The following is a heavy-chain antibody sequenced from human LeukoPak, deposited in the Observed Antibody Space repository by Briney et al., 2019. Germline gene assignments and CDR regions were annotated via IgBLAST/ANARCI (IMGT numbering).Heavy chain of an antibody. Sequence: SETLSLTCAVYGGSFSGYYWSWIRQPPGKGLEWIGEINHSGSTNYNPSLRSRVTISVDTSKNQFSLKLSSVTAADTAVYYCARGRCSSTSCYAGDAFDIWGQGTMVTVSS. V-gene: IGHV4-34*01. CDR1: GGSFSGYY. D-gene: IGHD2-2*01. CDR2: INHSGST. CDR3: ARGRCSSTSCYAGDAFDI. J-gene: IGHJ3*02.